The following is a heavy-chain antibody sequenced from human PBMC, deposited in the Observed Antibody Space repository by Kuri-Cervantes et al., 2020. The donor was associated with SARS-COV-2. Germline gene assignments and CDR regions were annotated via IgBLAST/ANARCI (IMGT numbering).Heavy chain of an antibody. CDR3: ARGDFLEWLLSGYYYYYMDV. CDR2: INPNSGGT. J-gene: IGHJ6*03. Sequence: ASVKVSCKASGYTFTSYYMHWVRQAPGQGLEWMGWINPNSGGTNYAQKLQGRVTMTRDTSISTAYMELSRLRSDDTAVYYCARGDFLEWLLSGYYYYYMDVWGKGTTVTVSS. D-gene: IGHD3-3*01. CDR1: GYTFTSYY. V-gene: IGHV1-2*02.